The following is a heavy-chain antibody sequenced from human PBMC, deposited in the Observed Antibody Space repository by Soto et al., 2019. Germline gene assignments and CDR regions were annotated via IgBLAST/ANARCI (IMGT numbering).Heavy chain of an antibody. V-gene: IGHV2-5*01. D-gene: IGHD2-21*02. J-gene: IGHJ5*02. Sequence: SGPTLVNPTHTLTLTCTFSGFSLSTSGVGVGWIRQPPGKALEWLALIYWNDDKRYSPSLKSRLTITKDTSKNQVVLTMTNMDPVDTATYYCAHRRHPSAYCGGDCYPGWFDPWGQGTLVTVS. CDR3: AHRRHPSAYCGGDCYPGWFDP. CDR2: IYWNDDK. CDR1: GFSLSTSGVG.